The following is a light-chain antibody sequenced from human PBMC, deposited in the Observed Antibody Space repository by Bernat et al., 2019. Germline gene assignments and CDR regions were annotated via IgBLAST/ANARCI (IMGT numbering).Light chain of an antibody. Sequence: QSVLTQPPSVSAAPGQEVTISCSGSSANIGNNYVSWYQVVPGRAPKLLIYDKNKRAAGIPDRFSGSTSGTSATLGITGLQTGDEADYYCGMWDDSLSVGVFGGGTKLTVL. CDR2: DKN. J-gene: IGLJ3*02. CDR3: GMWDDSLSVGV. V-gene: IGLV1-51*01. CDR1: SANIGNNY.